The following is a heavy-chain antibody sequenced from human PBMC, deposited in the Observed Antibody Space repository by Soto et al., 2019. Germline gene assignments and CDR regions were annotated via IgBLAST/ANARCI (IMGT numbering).Heavy chain of an antibody. CDR3: ATDITTGSTSWNWGWFDP. CDR1: GYTLTELS. Sequence: QVQLVQSGAEVKKPGASVKVSCKVSGYTLTELSMHWVRQAPGKGLEWMGGFDPEDGETIYAQKFQGRVTKTEDTSTDTAYMELSSLRSEDTAVYYCATDITTGSTSWNWGWFDPWGQGTLVTVSS. CDR2: FDPEDGET. J-gene: IGHJ5*02. V-gene: IGHV1-24*01. D-gene: IGHD2-2*01.